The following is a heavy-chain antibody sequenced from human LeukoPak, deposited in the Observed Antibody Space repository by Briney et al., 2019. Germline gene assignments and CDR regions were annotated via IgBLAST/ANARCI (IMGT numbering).Heavy chain of an antibody. CDR2: ISSDRRNI. CDR3: ARDLNWACDY. CDR1: GFTFSSYA. V-gene: IGHV3-48*01. Sequence: PGGSLRLSCAASGFTFSSYAMSWVRQAPGKGLEWVSYISSDRRNIYYADSVKGRFTISRDNAENSLYLQMNSLRAEDTAVYYCARDLNWACDYWGQGTLVTVSS. D-gene: IGHD7-27*01. J-gene: IGHJ4*02.